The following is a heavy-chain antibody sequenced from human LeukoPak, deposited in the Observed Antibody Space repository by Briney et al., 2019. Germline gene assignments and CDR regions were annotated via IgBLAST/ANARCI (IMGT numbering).Heavy chain of an antibody. D-gene: IGHD3-22*01. J-gene: IGHJ4*02. CDR1: GFTFSSYA. CDR3: AAYDPDDY. V-gene: IGHV3-23*01. Sequence: GGSPRLSCATSGFTFSSYAISWVRQAPGKGLEWVSSIRGSGTGTFYADSVKGRLTISRDTSKNTLYLQMNSLRAEDTAVYYCAAYDPDDYWGQGTLVTVSS. CDR2: IRGSGTGT.